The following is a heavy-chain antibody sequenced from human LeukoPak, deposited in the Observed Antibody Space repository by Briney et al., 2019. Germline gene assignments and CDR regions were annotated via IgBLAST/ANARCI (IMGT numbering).Heavy chain of an antibody. V-gene: IGHV4-34*01. Sequence: SETLSLTCAVYGGSFSGYYWSWIRQPPGKGLEWIGEINHSGSTNYNPSLKSRVTISVDTSKNQFSLKLSSVTAADTAVYYCARWGYYYDSSGYYYSFDYWGQRTLVTVSS. J-gene: IGHJ4*02. CDR1: GGSFSGYY. D-gene: IGHD3-22*01. CDR2: INHSGST. CDR3: ARWGYYYDSSGYYYSFDY.